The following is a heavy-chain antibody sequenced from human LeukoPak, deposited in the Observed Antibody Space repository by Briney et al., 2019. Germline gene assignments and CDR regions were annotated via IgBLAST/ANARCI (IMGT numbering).Heavy chain of an antibody. CDR1: GFSFSSYA. Sequence: GGSLRLSCAASGFSFSSYAMSLVRQAPGKGLEWVSGISDSGDTTWDADSVKGRFTISRDNYKNTVYLQMNSLRAEDTAVYYCAKNSNWETDYWGQGTLVTVSS. CDR2: ISDSGDTT. V-gene: IGHV3-23*01. CDR3: AKNSNWETDY. J-gene: IGHJ4*02. D-gene: IGHD1-26*01.